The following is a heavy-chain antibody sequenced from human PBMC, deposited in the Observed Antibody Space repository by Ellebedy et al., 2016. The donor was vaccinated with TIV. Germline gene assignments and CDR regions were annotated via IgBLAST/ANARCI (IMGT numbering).Heavy chain of an antibody. CDR1: GLTFSRYG. Sequence: GESLKISCAASGLTFSRYGMHWIRQAPDKGLEWVAVIWYDGSIKYLADSVKGRFTISRDNFTNTLYLQMNSLRAEDTAVYWCASWDFDYWGQGTLVTVSS. V-gene: IGHV3-33*01. D-gene: IGHD7-27*01. CDR3: ASWDFDY. CDR2: IWYDGSIK. J-gene: IGHJ4*02.